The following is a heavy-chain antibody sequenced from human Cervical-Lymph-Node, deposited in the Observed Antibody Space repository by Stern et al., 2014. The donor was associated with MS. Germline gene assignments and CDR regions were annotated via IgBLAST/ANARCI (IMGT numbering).Heavy chain of an antibody. V-gene: IGHV4-61*02. D-gene: IGHD6-13*01. J-gene: IGHJ4*02. CDR1: GGSISSGSYY. CDR3: ARGNQDNPREGTWYSSSWDYFDY. Sequence: QVQLVESGPGLVKPSQTLSLTCTVSGGSISSGSYYWSWIRQPAGKGLEWIGRIYITGSTNYSPSLMSRVTISIDTSKNQFSLKLSSVAAADTAVYYCARGNQDNPREGTWYSSSWDYFDYWGQGTLVTVSS. CDR2: IYITGST.